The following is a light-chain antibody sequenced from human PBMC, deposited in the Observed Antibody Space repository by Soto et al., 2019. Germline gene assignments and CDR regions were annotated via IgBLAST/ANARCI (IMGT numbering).Light chain of an antibody. V-gene: IGKV4-1*01. CDR2: WAS. CDR3: QQYYRPWT. J-gene: IGKJ1*01. Sequence: DIVMTQSPDSLAVSLGERATINCKSSQSVLYSSNNKNYFAWYQQKPGQPPKLLIYWASTRESGVPDRFSGSGSWTDFTLTISSLQAEDVAVYYCQQYYRPWTFGQGTKVEIK. CDR1: QSVLYSSNNKNY.